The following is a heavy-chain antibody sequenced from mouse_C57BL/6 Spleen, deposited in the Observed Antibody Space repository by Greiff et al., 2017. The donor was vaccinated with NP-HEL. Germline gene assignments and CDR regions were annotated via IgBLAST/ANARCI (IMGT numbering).Heavy chain of an antibody. CDR1: GYTFTSYW. Sequence: QVQLQQPGAELVRPGSSVKLSCKASGYTFTSYWMHWVKQRPIQGLEWIGNIDPSDSETHYNQKFKDKATLTVDKSYSTAYMQLSSLTSEDSAVYFCARGGDDYDRGAMDYWGQGTSVTVSS. J-gene: IGHJ4*01. D-gene: IGHD2-4*01. CDR2: IDPSDSET. CDR3: ARGGDDYDRGAMDY. V-gene: IGHV1-52*01.